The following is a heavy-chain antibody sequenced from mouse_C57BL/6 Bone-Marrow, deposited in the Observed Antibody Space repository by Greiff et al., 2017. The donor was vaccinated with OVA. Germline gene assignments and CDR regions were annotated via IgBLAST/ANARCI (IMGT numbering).Heavy chain of an antibody. CDR2: INPNNGGT. J-gene: IGHJ2*01. D-gene: IGHD2-5*01. Sequence: EVQLQQSGPELVKPGASVKISCKASGYTFTDYYMNWVKQSHGKSLEWIGDINPNNGGTSYNQKFKGKATLTVDKSSSTAYMELRSLTSEDSAVYYCARDSNYVDYWGQGTTLTVSS. CDR1: GYTFTDYY. V-gene: IGHV1-26*01. CDR3: ARDSNYVDY.